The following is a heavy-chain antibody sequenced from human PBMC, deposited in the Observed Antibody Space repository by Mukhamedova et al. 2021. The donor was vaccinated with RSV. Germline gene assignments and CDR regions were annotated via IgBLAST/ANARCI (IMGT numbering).Heavy chain of an antibody. V-gene: IGHV1-18*01. Sequence: GLEWLGWISAYNGNTNYAQKLQFRVTMTTDTSTSTAYMELRSLRSDDTAVYYCARGKYSSPRGPCNYWGLGTLVTVSS. CDR2: ISAYNGNT. J-gene: IGHJ4*02. D-gene: IGHD6-19*01. CDR3: ARGKYSSPRGPCNY.